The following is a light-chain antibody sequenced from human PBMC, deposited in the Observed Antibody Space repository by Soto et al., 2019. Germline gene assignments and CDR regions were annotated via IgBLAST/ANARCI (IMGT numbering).Light chain of an antibody. J-gene: IGLJ1*01. CDR2: SNN. Sequence: QSELNQPPSASGTPGQRVTISYTGSSSNIGSNTVNWYQQLPGTAPKLLIYSNNQRPSGVPDRFSGSKSGTSASLAISGLQSEDEADYYCAAWDDSLNGYVFGTGTKFPV. CDR1: SSNIGSNT. CDR3: AAWDDSLNGYV. V-gene: IGLV1-44*01.